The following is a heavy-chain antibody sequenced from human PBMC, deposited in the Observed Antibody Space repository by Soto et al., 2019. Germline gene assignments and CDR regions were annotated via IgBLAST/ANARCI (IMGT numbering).Heavy chain of an antibody. V-gene: IGHV1-46*01. CDR3: ARVGHVVVVTAAFDY. J-gene: IGHJ4*02. CDR1: GNTFTNYY. Sequence: QVQLMQSGAEVKKPGASVKVSCKASGNTFTNYYIHWVRQAPGQGLEWMGTINPSGGHTTYAQKFLGRVTMTRDTSTSTLYMQLTSLSSKATAVYYCARVGHVVVVTAAFDYGGQGTLVTVSS. D-gene: IGHD2-21*02. CDR2: INPSGGHT.